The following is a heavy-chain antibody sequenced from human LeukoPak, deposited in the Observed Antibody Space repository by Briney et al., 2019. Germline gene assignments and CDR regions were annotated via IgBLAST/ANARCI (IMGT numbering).Heavy chain of an antibody. D-gene: IGHD3-16*01. CDR3: GRAFPPLRTSSAGDL. J-gene: IGHJ4*02. V-gene: IGHV3-21*01. CDR1: GFAFSDYD. Sequence: GGSLRLSCSASGFAFSDYDLNWVRQAPGKGLEWVSSISRLSSYTYYGESVKGRFSISRDNAKNSLYLQMNSLGAEDTATYYCGRAFPPLRTSSAGDLWGQGILVTVSS. CDR2: ISRLSSYT.